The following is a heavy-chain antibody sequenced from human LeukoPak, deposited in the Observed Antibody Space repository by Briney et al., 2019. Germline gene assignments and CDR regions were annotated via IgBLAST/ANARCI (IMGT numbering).Heavy chain of an antibody. J-gene: IGHJ6*03. CDR3: ARTIAVAGTAYPAPRILEYYYYYYYMDV. V-gene: IGHV4-61*02. Sequence: SETLSLTCTVSGYSISSGTYYWTWIRQPAGKGLEWIGRISTSGSTNYNPSLKSRVTISVDTSKNQFSLKLSSVTAADTAVYYCARTIAVAGTAYPAPRILEYYYYYYYMDVWGKGTTVTISS. D-gene: IGHD6-19*01. CDR1: GYSISSGTYY. CDR2: ISTSGST.